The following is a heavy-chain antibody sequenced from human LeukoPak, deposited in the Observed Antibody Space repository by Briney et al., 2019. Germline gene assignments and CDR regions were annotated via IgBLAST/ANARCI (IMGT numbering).Heavy chain of an antibody. CDR2: INPSGGST. Sequence: GASVKVSCKASGYTFTSYYMHWVRQAPGQGLEWMGMINPSGGSTSYAQKFQGRVTMTRDTSTSTVYMELSSLRSEDTAVYYCARDAPHIRMVRGAVEWFDPWGQGTLVTVSS. CDR3: ARDAPHIRMVRGAVEWFDP. J-gene: IGHJ5*02. CDR1: GYTFTSYY. D-gene: IGHD3-10*01. V-gene: IGHV1-46*01.